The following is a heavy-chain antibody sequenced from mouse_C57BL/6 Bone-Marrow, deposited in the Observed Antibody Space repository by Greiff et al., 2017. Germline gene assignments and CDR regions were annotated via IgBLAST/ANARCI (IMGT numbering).Heavy chain of an antibody. CDR2: IRSKSNNYAT. D-gene: IGHD2-14*01. J-gene: IGHJ4*01. CDR3: VRRVQYYYYAMDY. CDR1: GFSFNTYA. V-gene: IGHV10-1*01. Sequence: EVQLQQSGGGLVQPKGSLKLSCAASGFSFNTYAMNWVRQAPGKGLEWVARIRSKSNNYATYYADSVKDRFTISRDDSESMLYLQMNNLKTEYTAMYYCVRRVQYYYYAMDYWGQGTSVTVSS.